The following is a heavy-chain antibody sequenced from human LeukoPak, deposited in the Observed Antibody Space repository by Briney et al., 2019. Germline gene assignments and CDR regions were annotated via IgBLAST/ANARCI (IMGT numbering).Heavy chain of an antibody. CDR1: GGSFSGYY. CDR2: INHSGST. J-gene: IGHJ3*02. V-gene: IGHV4-34*01. Sequence: PSETLSLTCAVYGGSFSGYYWSWIRQPPGKGLEWIGEINHSGSTNYNPSLKSRVTISVDTSKNQFSLKLSSVTAADTAVYYCATTTVTTHLDAFDIWGQGTMVTVPS. CDR3: ATTTVTTHLDAFDI. D-gene: IGHD4-17*01.